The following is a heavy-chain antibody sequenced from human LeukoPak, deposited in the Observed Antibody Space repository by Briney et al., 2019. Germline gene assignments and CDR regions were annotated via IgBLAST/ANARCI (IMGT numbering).Heavy chain of an antibody. D-gene: IGHD6-6*01. J-gene: IGHJ6*02. V-gene: IGHV3-23*01. CDR3: AKVASSSSYYFYYYGMDV. CDR1: GFTFSSYA. Sequence: GGSLRLSCVASGFTFSSYAVNWVRQAPGKGLEWVSAISGGGDSTHYADSVMGRFTISRDNSKNTLYLQMNSLRAADTAVYYCAKVASSSSYYFYYYGMDVWGQGTTVTVSS. CDR2: ISGGGDST.